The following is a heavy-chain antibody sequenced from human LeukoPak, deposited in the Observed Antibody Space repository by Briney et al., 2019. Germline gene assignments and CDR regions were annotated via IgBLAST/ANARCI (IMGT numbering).Heavy chain of an antibody. D-gene: IGHD3-22*01. V-gene: IGHV4-61*02. Sequence: SETLSLTCAVSGGSISSGDYYWSWIRQPAGKGLEWIGRISSSGSTYYNPSLKSRVTISVDTSKNQFSLKLSSVTAADTAVYYCARAGDISGSSGYYSSPDAFDIWGQGTMVTVSS. J-gene: IGHJ3*02. CDR1: GGSISSGDYY. CDR2: ISSSGST. CDR3: ARAGDISGSSGYYSSPDAFDI.